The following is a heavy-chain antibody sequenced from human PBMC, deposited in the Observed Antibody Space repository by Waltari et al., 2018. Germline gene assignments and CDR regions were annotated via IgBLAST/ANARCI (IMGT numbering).Heavy chain of an antibody. D-gene: IGHD2-15*01. CDR1: GGSISSGAYS. J-gene: IGHJ5*02. CDR3: AREWSLNWIDP. V-gene: IGHV4-30-2*01. CDR2: INHSGTT. Sequence: QLQLQESGSGLVKPSQTLSLTCAVPGGSISSGAYSWSWIRQPPGRGLEWMGYINHSGTTYYNPSLRSRVTMSVDKSKNQFSLKLSSVTAADTAVYFCAREWSLNWIDPWGQGTLVTVSS.